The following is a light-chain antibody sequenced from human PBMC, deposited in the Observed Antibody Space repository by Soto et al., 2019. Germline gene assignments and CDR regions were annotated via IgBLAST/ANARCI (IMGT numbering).Light chain of an antibody. CDR2: GAS. J-gene: IGKJ1*01. CDR3: QQYNNWPWT. V-gene: IGKV3-15*01. CDR1: QSVSNN. Sequence: ESVLTQSPATLSLSPGERATLSSRASQSVSNNYLAWYQQKPGQAPRLLIHGASTRATGFPGRFSGSGSGTDFTLTISSLQSEDFAVYYCQQYNNWPWTFGQGTKVDIK.